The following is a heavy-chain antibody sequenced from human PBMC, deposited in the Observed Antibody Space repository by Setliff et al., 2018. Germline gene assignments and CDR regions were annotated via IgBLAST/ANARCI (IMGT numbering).Heavy chain of an antibody. CDR1: GLSYINDW. J-gene: IGHJ5*02. CDR3: VPGRGS. CDR2: INPHGSEK. D-gene: IGHD6-25*01. V-gene: IGHV3-7*01. Sequence: GGSLRLSCTASGLSYINDWVSWVRQAPGKGLEWLASINPHGSEKYYADSVKGRFTISRDNAQNTLYLHMNNLRAEDTAVFYCVPGRGSWGQGALVTVSS.